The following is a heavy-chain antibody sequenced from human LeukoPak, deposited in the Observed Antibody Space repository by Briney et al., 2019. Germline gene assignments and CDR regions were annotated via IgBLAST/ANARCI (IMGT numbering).Heavy chain of an antibody. J-gene: IGHJ3*02. CDR3: AREISSTSSLAFDI. D-gene: IGHD2-2*01. Sequence: ASVKVSCKASGGTFSSYAISWVRQAPGQGLEWMGGIIPIFGTANYAQKSQGRVTITMDESTSTAYMELSSLRSEDTAVYYCAREISSTSSLAFDIWGQGTMVTVSS. CDR2: IIPIFGTA. V-gene: IGHV1-69*05. CDR1: GGTFSSYA.